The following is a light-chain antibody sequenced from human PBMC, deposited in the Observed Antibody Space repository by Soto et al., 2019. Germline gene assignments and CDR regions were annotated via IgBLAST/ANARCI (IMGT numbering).Light chain of an antibody. CDR3: AAWDDSLNGRV. CDR1: SSDIGYYDY. CDR2: DVT. J-gene: IGLJ3*02. Sequence: QSALTQPRSVSGSPGQSVTISCAGTSSDIGYYDYVSWFQQHPGKAPKLIIYDVTKRPSGVPDRFSGFKSGNTASLTVSGLLSEDEADYYCAAWDDSLNGRVFGGGTQLTVL. V-gene: IGLV2-11*01.